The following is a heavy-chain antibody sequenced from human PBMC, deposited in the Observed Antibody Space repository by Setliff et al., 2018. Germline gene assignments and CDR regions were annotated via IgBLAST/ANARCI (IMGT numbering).Heavy chain of an antibody. Sequence: PSETLSLTCTVPGGSISSSYWSWIRQPPGKGLEWIGYFYHSGSMNYSPSLKGRVTISVDTSKNQFSLKLSSVTAADTAVYYCARGLNSESWTFRYWSQGILVTVSS. CDR2: FYHSGSM. V-gene: IGHV4-59*08. CDR1: GGSISSSY. J-gene: IGHJ4*02. CDR3: ARGLNSESWTFRY. D-gene: IGHD1-26*01.